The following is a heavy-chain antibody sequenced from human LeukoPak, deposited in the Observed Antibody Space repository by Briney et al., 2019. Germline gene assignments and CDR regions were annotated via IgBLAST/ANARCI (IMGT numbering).Heavy chain of an antibody. CDR2: IYYSGST. V-gene: IGHV4-59*01. CDR3: ARSYYDFWNGFYYFDY. CDR1: GGSISSYY. J-gene: IGHJ4*02. Sequence: QSSETLSLTCTVSGGSISSYYWSWIRQPPGKGLEWIGYIYYSGSTNYNPSLKSRVTISVDTSKNQFSLKLSSVTAADTAVYYCARSYYDFWNGFYYFDYWGQGTLVTVSS. D-gene: IGHD3-3*01.